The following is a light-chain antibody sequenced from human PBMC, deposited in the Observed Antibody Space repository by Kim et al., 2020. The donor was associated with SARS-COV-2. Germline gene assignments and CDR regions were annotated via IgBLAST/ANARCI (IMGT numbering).Light chain of an antibody. CDR3: QQYDSYSFT. J-gene: IGKJ4*01. V-gene: IGKV1-5*03. CDR2: KAS. CDR1: QSISSW. Sequence: DIQMTQSPSTLSASVGDRVTITCRASQSISSWLAWYQQKPGKAPKLLIYKASTLEGGVPSRFSGSESGTEFTLTITSLQPDDFATYYCQQYDSYSFTFGGGTKVDIK.